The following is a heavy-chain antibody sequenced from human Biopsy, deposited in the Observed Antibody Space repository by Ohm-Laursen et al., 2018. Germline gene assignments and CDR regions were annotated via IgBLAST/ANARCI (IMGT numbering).Heavy chain of an antibody. J-gene: IGHJ3*02. CDR2: IEYDGSNK. CDR3: AKDGGQWLGGAFDI. Sequence: SLRLSCAASGFGMYAMHWVRQPPGQGLEWLAVIEYDGSNKHYAESVKGRFTISRDRSRDTVHLQMNSLRYEDTALYYCAKDGGQWLGGAFDIWGHGTMVSVSS. V-gene: IGHV3-30*18. CDR1: GFGMYA. D-gene: IGHD6-19*01.